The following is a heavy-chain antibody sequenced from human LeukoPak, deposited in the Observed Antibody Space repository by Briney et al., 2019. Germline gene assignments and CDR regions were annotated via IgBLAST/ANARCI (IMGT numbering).Heavy chain of an antibody. CDR2: INLDGSRT. J-gene: IGHJ3*01. D-gene: IGHD3-3*01. CDR1: GFTFSSHW. CDR3: ARDAIFGRAFDV. Sequence: GGSLRLSCAASGFTFSSHWMHWVRQAPGKGLMWVSRINLDGSRTTYADSVKGRFTISRDNAKNTLYLQMNSLRAEDTAVYYCARDAIFGRAFDVWGQGTMVTVSS. V-gene: IGHV3-74*01.